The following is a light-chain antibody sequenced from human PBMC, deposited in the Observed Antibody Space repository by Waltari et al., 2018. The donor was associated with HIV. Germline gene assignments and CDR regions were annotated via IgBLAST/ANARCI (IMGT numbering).Light chain of an antibody. CDR2: EVS. V-gene: IGLV2-23*02. CDR1: SSDVGSYKH. J-gene: IGLJ2*01. Sequence: QSALTQPASVSGSPGQSITISSTGSSSDVGSYKHVSWYQQHPGKAPRLIIYEVSKRPSGVSNRYSASKSGKTASLTVSGLRAEDEADYYCSSYAGSSTFVIFGGGTKLTVL. CDR3: SSYAGSSTFVI.